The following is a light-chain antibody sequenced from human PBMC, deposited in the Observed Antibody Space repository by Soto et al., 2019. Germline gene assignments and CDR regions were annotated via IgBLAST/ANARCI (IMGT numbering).Light chain of an antibody. Sequence: EIVLTQARGILSLSAGARTSLSCGASQSISSSFLAWYQQKPGQAPRLLIYGASSRATGIPDRFSGTGSETDFTLTISRLEPEDFAAYYCQQYDNSPITFGQGTRLEIK. V-gene: IGKV3-20*01. CDR2: GAS. J-gene: IGKJ5*01. CDR1: QSISSSF. CDR3: QQYDNSPIT.